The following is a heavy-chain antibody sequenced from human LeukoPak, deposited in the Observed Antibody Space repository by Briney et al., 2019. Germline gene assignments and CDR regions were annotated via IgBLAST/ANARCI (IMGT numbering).Heavy chain of an antibody. J-gene: IGHJ6*02. Sequence: PGGSLRLSCAASGFTFSSYGMHWVRQAPGKGLEWVAVISYDGSNKYYADSVKGRFTIARDNSKNTLYLQMNSLRAEDTAVYYCAKDLGSGPLMDVWGQGTTVTVSS. D-gene: IGHD3-3*01. V-gene: IGHV3-30*18. CDR2: ISYDGSNK. CDR3: AKDLGSGPLMDV. CDR1: GFTFSSYG.